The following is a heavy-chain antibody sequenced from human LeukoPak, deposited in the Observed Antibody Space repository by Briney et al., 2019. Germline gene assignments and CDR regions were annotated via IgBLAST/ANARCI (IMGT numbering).Heavy chain of an antibody. Sequence: QAGGSLRLSCAASGFTFSSYAMSWVRQAPGKGLEWVSAISGSGGSTYYADSVKGRFTISRDNSKNTLYLQMNSLRAEDTAVYYCAKDSPDFGYSSGWLTLKRIFDYWGQGTLVTVSS. V-gene: IGHV3-23*01. J-gene: IGHJ4*02. D-gene: IGHD6-19*01. CDR3: AKDSPDFGYSSGWLTLKRIFDY. CDR1: GFTFSSYA. CDR2: ISGSGGST.